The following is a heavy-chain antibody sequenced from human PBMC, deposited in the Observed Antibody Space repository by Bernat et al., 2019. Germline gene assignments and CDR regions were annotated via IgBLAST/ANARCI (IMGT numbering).Heavy chain of an antibody. CDR3: ARVSDFWSGFDY. Sequence: QVQLQESGPGLVKPSQTLSLTCTVSGGSISSGGYYWSWIRQHPGKGLEWIGYIYYSGSTYYNPSLKSRVTISVDTSKNQFSQELSSVTAADTAVYYCARVSDFWSGFDYWGQGTLVTVSS. D-gene: IGHD3-3*01. V-gene: IGHV4-31*03. CDR2: IYYSGST. J-gene: IGHJ4*02. CDR1: GGSISSGGYY.